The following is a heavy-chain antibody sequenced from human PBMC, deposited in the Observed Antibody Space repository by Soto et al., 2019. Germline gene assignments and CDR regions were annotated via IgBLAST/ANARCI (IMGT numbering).Heavy chain of an antibody. CDR3: ARTLGGYYGMDV. D-gene: IGHD3-16*01. CDR2: VFSDDEK. J-gene: IGHJ6*02. V-gene: IGHV2-26*01. Sequence: QVTLKESGPVLVKPTETLTLTCSVSGFSLSNLRMGVSWIRQPPGKSPEWLGNVFSDDEKSYSKSLKSRLTISEDISKSQVVLTMTSVDPADTGTYYCARTLGGYYGMDVWGQGTTVTVSS. CDR1: GFSLSNLRMG.